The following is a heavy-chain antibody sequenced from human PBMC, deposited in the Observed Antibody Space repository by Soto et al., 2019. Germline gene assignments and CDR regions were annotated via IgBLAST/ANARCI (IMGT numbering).Heavy chain of an antibody. CDR3: TRETMTIRLYFDY. D-gene: IGHD6-19*01. Sequence: SLRLSCAASGFTFSSYAMHWVRQAPGKGLEWVAVISYDGSNEYYADSVKGRFTISRDNSKNTLYLQVNSLRAEDTAIYYCTRETMTIRLYFDYWGQGALVTVSS. CDR2: ISYDGSNE. V-gene: IGHV3-30-3*01. J-gene: IGHJ4*02. CDR1: GFTFSSYA.